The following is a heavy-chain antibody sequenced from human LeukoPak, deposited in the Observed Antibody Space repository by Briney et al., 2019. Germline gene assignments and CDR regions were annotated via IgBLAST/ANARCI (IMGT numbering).Heavy chain of an antibody. CDR3: AKDLGTLISGYYYYYFDY. CDR2: ISSSSSYI. V-gene: IGHV3-21*01. J-gene: IGHJ4*02. Sequence: GGSLRLSCAASGFTFSSYSMNWVRQAPGKGLEWVSSISSSSSYIYYADSVKGRFTISRDNAKNSLYLQMNSLRAEDTAVYYCAKDLGTLISGYYYYYFDYWGQGTLVTVSS. D-gene: IGHD3-10*01. CDR1: GFTFSSYS.